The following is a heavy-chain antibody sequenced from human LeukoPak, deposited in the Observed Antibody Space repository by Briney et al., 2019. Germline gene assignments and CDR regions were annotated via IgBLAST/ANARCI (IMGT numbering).Heavy chain of an antibody. Sequence: SETLSLTCTVPGYSISSGYYWGWIRQPPGKGLEWIGFIYHSGSTYYNPSLKSRVTISVDTSKNQFSLRLNSVTAADTAIYYCARKQHLEPSYYYYYYMDVWGRGTTVTVSS. J-gene: IGHJ6*03. V-gene: IGHV4-38-2*02. D-gene: IGHD1-1*01. CDR2: IYHSGST. CDR1: GYSISSGYY. CDR3: ARKQHLEPSYYYYYYMDV.